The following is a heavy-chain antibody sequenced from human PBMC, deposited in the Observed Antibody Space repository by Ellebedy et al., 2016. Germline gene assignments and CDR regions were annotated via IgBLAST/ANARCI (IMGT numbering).Heavy chain of an antibody. J-gene: IGHJ3*01. CDR2: ITSDGSIT. Sequence: GESLKISXAASGFTFSDHWMHWVRQAPGKGLVWVSRITSDGSITIYADSVKGRLTISRDNAKNTLFLQMNSLRVEDTGVYYCARDRDESSPGDDFDVWGQGTMVTVSS. V-gene: IGHV3-74*01. CDR1: GFTFSDHW. CDR3: ARDRDESSPGDDFDV.